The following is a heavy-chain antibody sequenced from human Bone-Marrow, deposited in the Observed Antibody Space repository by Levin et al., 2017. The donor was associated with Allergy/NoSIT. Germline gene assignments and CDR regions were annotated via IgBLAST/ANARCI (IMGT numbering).Heavy chain of an antibody. J-gene: IGHJ4*02. Sequence: GGSLRLSCAASGFTFSSYAMHWVRQAPGKGLEWVAVISYDGSNKYYADSVKGRFTISRDNSKNTLYLQMNSLRAEDTAVYYCARDPGEQWLPVDYWGQGTLVTVSS. D-gene: IGHD6-19*01. CDR1: GFTFSSYA. CDR3: ARDPGEQWLPVDY. CDR2: ISYDGSNK. V-gene: IGHV3-30-3*01.